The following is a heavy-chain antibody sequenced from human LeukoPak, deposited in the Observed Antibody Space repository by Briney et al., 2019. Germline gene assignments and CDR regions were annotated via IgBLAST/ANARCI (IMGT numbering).Heavy chain of an antibody. D-gene: IGHD5-18*01. V-gene: IGHV4-34*01. CDR1: GGSFSGYY. J-gene: IGHJ3*01. CDR2: INHSGIT. CDR3: ATQRWLTDRDAFDF. Sequence: PSETLSLTCAVYGGSFSGYYWSWIRQPPGKGLEWIGEINHSGITNYNPSLKSRVTISVDTSKNQFSLKLSSVTAADTAVYYCATQRWLTDRDAFDFWGQGTMVTVSS.